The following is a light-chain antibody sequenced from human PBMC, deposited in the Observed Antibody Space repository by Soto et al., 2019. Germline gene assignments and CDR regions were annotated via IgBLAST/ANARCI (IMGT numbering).Light chain of an antibody. CDR3: AAWDDSLNGYV. J-gene: IGLJ1*01. Sequence: QSVLTQPPSASGTPGQRVTISCSGSRSNIGSNTVNWYQQLPGTAPKLLIYSNNQRPSGVPDRFSGSKSGTSASLAISGLQSEDEADYYCAAWDDSLNGYVFGPGTKVTVL. CDR2: SNN. V-gene: IGLV1-44*01. CDR1: RSNIGSNT.